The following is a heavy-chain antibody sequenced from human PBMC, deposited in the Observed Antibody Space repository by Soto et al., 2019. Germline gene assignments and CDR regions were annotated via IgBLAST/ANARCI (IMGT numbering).Heavy chain of an antibody. V-gene: IGHV1-18*01. J-gene: IGHJ4*02. Sequence: ASVKVSCKASGYTFTSYGISWVRQAPGQGLEWMGWISAYNGNTNYAQKLQGRVTMTTDTSTSTAYMELRSLRSDDTAVYYCARDLEKGYCSGGSCYSPRADYWGQGTLVTVSS. CDR1: GYTFTSYG. CDR3: ARDLEKGYCSGGSCYSPRADY. D-gene: IGHD2-15*01. CDR2: ISAYNGNT.